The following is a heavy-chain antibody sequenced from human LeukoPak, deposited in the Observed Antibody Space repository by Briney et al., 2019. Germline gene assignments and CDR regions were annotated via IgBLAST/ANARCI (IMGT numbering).Heavy chain of an antibody. CDR1: GFTFSSHA. J-gene: IGHJ4*02. CDR2: ISGSGGST. V-gene: IGHV3-23*01. D-gene: IGHD1-26*01. CDR3: TKGGASSREGYSDY. Sequence: GGSLRLSCAASGFTFSSHAMSWVRQAPGKGLEWVSGISGSGGSTYYTDSVKGRFTISRDNSKNTLYLQMNSLRAEDTAVYYCTKGGASSREGYSDYWGQGTLVTVSS.